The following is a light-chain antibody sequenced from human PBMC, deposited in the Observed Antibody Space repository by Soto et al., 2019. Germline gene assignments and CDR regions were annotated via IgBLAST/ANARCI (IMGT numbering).Light chain of an antibody. V-gene: IGKV3-11*02. CDR1: QSVRGY. J-gene: IGKJ2*01. Sequence: EIVLTQSPATLSLSPGESATLSCRASQSVRGYVDWYQQKPGQAPRLLIHDASNRATGIPARFGGSGSGRYFTLTISSLEPEDFAVYYCQQRDGQPPYTFGQGTMLQIK. CDR3: QQRDGQPPYT. CDR2: DAS.